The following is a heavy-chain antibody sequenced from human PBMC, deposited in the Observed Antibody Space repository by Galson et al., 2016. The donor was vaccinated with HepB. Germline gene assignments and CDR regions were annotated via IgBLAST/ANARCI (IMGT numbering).Heavy chain of an antibody. D-gene: IGHD3-3*01. CDR1: GFTFSSYP. V-gene: IGHV3-23*01. J-gene: IGHJ4*02. CDR3: AKDGKFRYYDFWSGYSAASMIFDN. CDR2: ISDTGTYT. Sequence: SLRLSCAASGFTFSSYPMGWVRQAPGKGLEWVSSISDTGTYTYYADSVKGRFTISRDNSKNTLYLQMNTLRAEDTAVYYCAKDGKFRYYDFWSGYSAASMIFDNWGQGTLVSVSS.